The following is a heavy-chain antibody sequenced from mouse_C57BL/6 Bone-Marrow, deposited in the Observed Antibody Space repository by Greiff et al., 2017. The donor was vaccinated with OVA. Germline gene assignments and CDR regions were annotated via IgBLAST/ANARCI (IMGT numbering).Heavy chain of an antibody. V-gene: IGHV1-53*01. J-gene: IGHJ1*03. CDR1: GYTFTSYW. CDR3: ARKDYYSNYVGYFDV. Sequence: QVQLQQPGTELVKPGASVKLSCKASGYTFTSYWLHWVKQRPGQGLEWIGNINPSNGGTNYNEKFKSKATMTVDKASSTAYMKLSRLTSEDSAVYNGARKDYYSNYVGYFDVWGTGTTVTVSS. CDR2: INPSNGGT. D-gene: IGHD2-5*01.